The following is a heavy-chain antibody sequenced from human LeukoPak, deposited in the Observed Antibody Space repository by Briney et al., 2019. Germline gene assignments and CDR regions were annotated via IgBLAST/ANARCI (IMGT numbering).Heavy chain of an antibody. CDR3: ARGDYDFWSGYSTAPY. J-gene: IGHJ4*02. CDR2: IWYDGSNK. D-gene: IGHD3-3*01. CDR1: GFTFSSYG. V-gene: IGHV3-33*08. Sequence: PGGSLRLSCAASGFTFSSYGMDWVRQAPGKGLEWVAVIWYDGSNKYYADSVKGRFTISRDNSKNTLYLQMNSLRAEDTAVYYCARGDYDFWSGYSTAPYWGQGTLVTVSS.